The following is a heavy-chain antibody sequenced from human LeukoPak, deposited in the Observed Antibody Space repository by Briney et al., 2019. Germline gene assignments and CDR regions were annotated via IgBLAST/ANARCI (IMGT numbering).Heavy chain of an antibody. CDR1: GYTFTSYG. D-gene: IGHD5-18*01. Sequence: ASVKASCKASGYTFTSYGISWVRQAPGQGLEWMGWISAYNGNTNYAQKLQGRVTMTTDTSTSTAYMELRSLRSDDTAVYYCARDRNTAMVTSGWFDPWGQGTLVTVSS. V-gene: IGHV1-18*01. J-gene: IGHJ5*02. CDR3: ARDRNTAMVTSGWFDP. CDR2: ISAYNGNT.